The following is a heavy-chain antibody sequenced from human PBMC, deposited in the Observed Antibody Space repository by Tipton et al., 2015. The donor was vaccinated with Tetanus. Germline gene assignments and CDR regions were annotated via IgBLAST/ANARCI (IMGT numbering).Heavy chain of an antibody. CDR1: GFTVSNGH. V-gene: IGHV3-53*01. CDR3: LGHGGYSS. J-gene: IGHJ5*02. CDR2: IYANGAT. D-gene: IGHD5-12*01. Sequence: SLRLSCAVSGFTVSNGHTSWVRQAPGKGLECVSMIYANGATSYADSVKGRFSISRDNSKNIVFLQMNALRVEDTAVYYCLGHGGYSSWGQGTLVTVSS.